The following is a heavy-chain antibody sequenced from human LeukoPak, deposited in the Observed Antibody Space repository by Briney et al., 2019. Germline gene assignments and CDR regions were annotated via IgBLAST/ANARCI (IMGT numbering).Heavy chain of an antibody. Sequence: SGGSLRLSCAASGFTFSDYYMSWIRQAPGKGLEWVSYISSSGSTIYYADSVKGRFTISRDNSKNTLYLQMNSLRAEDTAVYYCAKDLRRYCSGGSCYSGDYWGQGTLVTVSS. D-gene: IGHD2-15*01. J-gene: IGHJ4*02. CDR1: GFTFSDYY. CDR3: AKDLRRYCSGGSCYSGDY. CDR2: ISSSGSTI. V-gene: IGHV3-11*01.